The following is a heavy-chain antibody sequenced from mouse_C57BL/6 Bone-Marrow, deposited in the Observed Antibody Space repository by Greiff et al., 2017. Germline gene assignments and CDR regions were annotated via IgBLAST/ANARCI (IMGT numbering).Heavy chain of an antibody. Sequence: QVTLKVSGPGILQPSQTLSLTCSFSGFSLSTFGMGVGWIRPPSGKGLEWLAHIWWDDDKYYNPALKSRLTISKDTSKNPVFLKIANVYTADTATYYCARSPYYYGSNSFDYWGQGTTLTVSS. CDR2: IWWDDDK. V-gene: IGHV8-8*01. J-gene: IGHJ2*01. D-gene: IGHD1-1*01. CDR3: ARSPYYYGSNSFDY. CDR1: GFSLSTFGMG.